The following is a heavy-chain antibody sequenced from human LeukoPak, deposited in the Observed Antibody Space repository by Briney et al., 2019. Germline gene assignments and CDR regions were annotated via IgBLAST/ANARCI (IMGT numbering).Heavy chain of an antibody. J-gene: IGHJ4*02. D-gene: IGHD3-16*02. V-gene: IGHV4-34*01. CDR2: INHSGST. CDR3: ARLDVWGSYRPYYFDY. CDR1: GGSFSGYY. Sequence: PSGTLSLTCAVYGGSFSGYYWSWIRQPPGRGLEWIGEINHSGSTNYNPSLKSRVTISVDTSKNQFSLKLSSVTAADTAVYYCARLDVWGSYRPYYFDYWGQGTLVTVSS.